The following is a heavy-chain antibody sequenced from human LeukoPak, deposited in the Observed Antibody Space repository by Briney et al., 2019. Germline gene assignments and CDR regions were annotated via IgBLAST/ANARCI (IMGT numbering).Heavy chain of an antibody. CDR2: IYYSGST. Sequence: SETLSLTCTVSGGSFSSYYWSWIRQPPGKGLEWIGYIYYSGSTNYNPSLKSRVTISVDTSKNQFSLKLSSVTAADTAVYYCAREGRWLQSNWFDPWGQGTLVTVSS. CDR1: GGSFSSYY. CDR3: AREGRWLQSNWFDP. D-gene: IGHD5-24*01. J-gene: IGHJ5*02. V-gene: IGHV4-59*01.